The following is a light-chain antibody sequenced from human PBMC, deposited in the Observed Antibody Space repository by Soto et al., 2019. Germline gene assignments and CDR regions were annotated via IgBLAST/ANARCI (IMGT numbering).Light chain of an antibody. CDR3: QQYNSYSPT. J-gene: IGKJ1*01. CDR2: DAS. V-gene: IGKV1-5*01. CDR1: QSISSW. Sequence: IQMTQSPSTLSASLGGRVTITCRASQSISSWLAWYQQKPGKAPKLLIYDASSLESGVPSRFSGSGSGTEFTLTISSLQPDDFATYYCQQYNSYSPTFGQGTKVDIK.